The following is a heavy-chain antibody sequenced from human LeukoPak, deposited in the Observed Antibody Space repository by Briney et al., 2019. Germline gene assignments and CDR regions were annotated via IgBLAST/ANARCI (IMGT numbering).Heavy chain of an antibody. J-gene: IGHJ5*02. CDR3: AKGWGARGGGGFAP. D-gene: IGHD1-26*01. CDR2: ISWDGGST. CDR1: GFTFDDYA. V-gene: IGHV3-43D*03. Sequence: GGSLRLSCAASGFTFDDYAMHWVRQAPGKGLEWVSLISWDGGSTYYADSVKGRFTISRDNSKNSLYLQMNSLRAEDTALYYCAKGWGARGGGGFAPWAREPWSPSPQ.